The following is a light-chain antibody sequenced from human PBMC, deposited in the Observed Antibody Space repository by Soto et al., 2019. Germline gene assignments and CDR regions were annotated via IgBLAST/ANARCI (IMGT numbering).Light chain of an antibody. V-gene: IGKV1-39*01. J-gene: IGKJ1*01. Sequence: IQLTQSPSSLSASIGDTVTITCRASQTIDRYLNWFQQKSGQAPKLLMNAASTLRSGVPSRFSASGSGTEFSLTSISLQPDDFATYYCQQYDTYWTFGQGTRWIS. CDR3: QQYDTYWT. CDR1: QTIDRY. CDR2: AAS.